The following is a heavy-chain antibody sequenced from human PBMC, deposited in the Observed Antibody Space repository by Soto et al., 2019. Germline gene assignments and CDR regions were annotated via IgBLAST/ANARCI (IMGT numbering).Heavy chain of an antibody. J-gene: IGHJ4*02. Sequence: ASVKVSCKASGGTFSSYAISWVRQAPGQGLEWMGGIIPIFGTANYAQKFQGRVTITADESTSTAYMELSSLRSEDTAVYYCASPRISTVAGTLYYFDYWGQGTMVTVSS. CDR1: GGTFSSYA. CDR3: ASPRISTVAGTLYYFDY. D-gene: IGHD6-19*01. V-gene: IGHV1-69*13. CDR2: IIPIFGTA.